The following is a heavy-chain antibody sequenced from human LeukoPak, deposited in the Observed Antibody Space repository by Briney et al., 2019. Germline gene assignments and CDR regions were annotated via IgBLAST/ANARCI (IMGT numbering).Heavy chain of an antibody. CDR3: ARDKEHGDSFFDY. J-gene: IGHJ4*02. Sequence: QPGGSLRLSCAASGFTFSSYAMSWVRQAPGKGLEWVSAISGSGGSTYYADSVKGRFTISRDNSKNTLYLQMNSLRAEDTAVYYCARDKEHGDSFFDYWGQGTLVTVSS. CDR1: GFTFSSYA. CDR2: ISGSGGST. D-gene: IGHD4-17*01. V-gene: IGHV3-23*01.